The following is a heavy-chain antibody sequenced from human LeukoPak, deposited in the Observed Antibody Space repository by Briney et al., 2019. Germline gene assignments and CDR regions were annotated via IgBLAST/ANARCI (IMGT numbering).Heavy chain of an antibody. CDR1: GFTFSSYA. CDR3: ASRAAAGTDY. CDR2: ISYDGSNK. Sequence: SGRSLRLSCAASGFTFSSYAMHWVRQAPGKGLEWVAVISYDGSNKYYADSVKGRFTISRDNSKNTLYLQMNSLRAEDTAVYSCASRAAAGTDYWGQGTLVTVPS. V-gene: IGHV3-30*04. D-gene: IGHD6-13*01. J-gene: IGHJ4*02.